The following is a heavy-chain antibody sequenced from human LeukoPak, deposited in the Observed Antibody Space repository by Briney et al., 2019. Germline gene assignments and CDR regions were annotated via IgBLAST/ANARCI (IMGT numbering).Heavy chain of an antibody. D-gene: IGHD4-17*01. J-gene: IGHJ5*02. CDR2: TSYSGST. Sequence: PSETLSLTCAVYGGSFSGYYWMWIRQPPGKGLEWIGHTSYSGSTSFNPSLKSRVTISVDTSKNQFSLKLSSVTAADTAVYYCAKGYGDYVGWFDPWGQGTLVTVSS. V-gene: IGHV4-59*01. CDR3: AKGYGDYVGWFDP. CDR1: GGSFSGYY.